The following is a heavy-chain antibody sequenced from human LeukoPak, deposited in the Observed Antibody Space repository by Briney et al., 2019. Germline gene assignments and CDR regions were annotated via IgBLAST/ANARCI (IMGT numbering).Heavy chain of an antibody. Sequence: PGGSLRLSCVASGFTSITYAMSWVRQGPGKGLEWVSSISMTSSYIYYADSVKGRFTISRDNAKNSLYLHMNGLRAEDTAVYYCAKQGDYEDYWGQGTLVTVCS. CDR1: GFTSITYA. D-gene: IGHD4-17*01. CDR3: AKQGDYEDY. V-gene: IGHV3-21*04. J-gene: IGHJ4*02. CDR2: ISMTSSYI.